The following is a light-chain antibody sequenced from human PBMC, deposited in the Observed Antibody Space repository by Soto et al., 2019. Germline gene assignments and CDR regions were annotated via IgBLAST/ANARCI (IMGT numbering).Light chain of an antibody. Sequence: QYVLTQPASVSGSPGLSITISCTGTSSDVGGYNYVSWYQQHPGKAPKLMIYDVSNRPSGVSNRFSGSKSGNTASLTISGLQAEDEADYYCSSYTSSSTLVFGTGTKVTVL. CDR1: SSDVGGYNY. J-gene: IGLJ1*01. CDR3: SSYTSSSTLV. CDR2: DVS. V-gene: IGLV2-14*01.